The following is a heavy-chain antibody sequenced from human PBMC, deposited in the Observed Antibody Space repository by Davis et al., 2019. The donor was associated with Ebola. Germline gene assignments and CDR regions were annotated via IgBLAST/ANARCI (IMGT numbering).Heavy chain of an antibody. CDR1: GFTFSSYS. Sequence: GESLKISCAASGFTFSSYSMNWVRQAPGKGLEWVSYISSSSGTIYYADSVKGRFTISRDNAKNSLYLQMKSLRDEDTAVYFWARAEPTYYYGSGRYQTLYFFDYWGQGTLVTVSS. J-gene: IGHJ4*02. CDR3: ARAEPTYYYGSGRYQTLYFFDY. D-gene: IGHD3-10*01. CDR2: ISSSSGTI. V-gene: IGHV3-48*02.